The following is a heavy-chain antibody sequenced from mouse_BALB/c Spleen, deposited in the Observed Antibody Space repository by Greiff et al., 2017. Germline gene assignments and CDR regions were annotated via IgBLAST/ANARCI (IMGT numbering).Heavy chain of an antibody. J-gene: IGHJ3*01. Sequence: VQLQQSGAELARPGASVKLSCKASGYTFTSYWMQWVKQRPGQGLEWIGAIYPGDGDTRYTQKFKGKATLTADKSSSTAYMQLSSLASEDSAVYYCATGRSTMITPFAYWGQGTLVTVSA. CDR2: IYPGDGDT. V-gene: IGHV1-87*01. CDR3: ATGRSTMITPFAY. D-gene: IGHD2-4*01. CDR1: GYTFTSYW.